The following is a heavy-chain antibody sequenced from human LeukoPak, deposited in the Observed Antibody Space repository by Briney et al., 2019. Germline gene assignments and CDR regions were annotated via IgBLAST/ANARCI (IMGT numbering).Heavy chain of an antibody. Sequence: GGSLRLSCSASGFTFTRHGMHWVRQAPGKGLEWVAVIWYDGSDKYYTDSVEGRFTISRDNSRNTLYLQMNSLRVEDTAIYYCARDITSHYFDYCGQGALVTVSS. CDR2: IWYDGSDK. CDR3: ARDITSHYFDY. D-gene: IGHD1-14*01. V-gene: IGHV3-33*01. J-gene: IGHJ4*02. CDR1: GFTFTRHG.